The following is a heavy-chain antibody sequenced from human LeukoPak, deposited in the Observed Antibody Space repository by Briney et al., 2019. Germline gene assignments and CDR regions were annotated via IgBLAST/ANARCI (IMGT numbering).Heavy chain of an antibody. D-gene: IGHD3-10*01. Sequence: GASVKVSCKASGYTFTSYGISWVRQAPGQGLEWMGWISVYNGNTNYAQKLQGRVTMTTDTSTSTAYMELRSLRPDDTAVYYCARVGYYGSGSYYPFYFDYWGQGTLVTVSS. J-gene: IGHJ4*02. V-gene: IGHV1-18*01. CDR3: ARVGYYGSGSYYPFYFDY. CDR2: ISVYNGNT. CDR1: GYTFTSYG.